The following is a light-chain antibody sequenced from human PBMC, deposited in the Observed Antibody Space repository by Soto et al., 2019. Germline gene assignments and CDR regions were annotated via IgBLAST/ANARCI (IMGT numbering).Light chain of an antibody. V-gene: IGKV1-5*01. CDR1: QTISNW. CDR2: DAA. Sequence: DIQMTQSPSTLSASVGDRVTITCRASQTISNWLAWYQQKPGKAPKLLIYDAARLESGVPSRFSGSGSGTEFTLTISSLQPDDFATDYCQQYNSYAFTFGPGTKVDIK. CDR3: QQYNSYAFT. J-gene: IGKJ3*01.